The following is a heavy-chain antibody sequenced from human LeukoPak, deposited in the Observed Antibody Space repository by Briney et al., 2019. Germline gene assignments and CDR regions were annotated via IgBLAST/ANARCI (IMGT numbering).Heavy chain of an antibody. CDR3: ARGFEDIVVVVAATQSSFDP. CDR2: INHSGST. CDR1: GGSFSGYY. V-gene: IGHV4-34*01. Sequence: SETLSLTCAVYGGSFSGYYWSWIRQPPGKGLEWIGEINHSGSTNYNPSLKSRVTISVDTSKNQFSLKLSSVTAADTAVYYCARGFEDIVVVVAATQSSFDPWGQGTLVTVSS. D-gene: IGHD2-15*01. J-gene: IGHJ5*02.